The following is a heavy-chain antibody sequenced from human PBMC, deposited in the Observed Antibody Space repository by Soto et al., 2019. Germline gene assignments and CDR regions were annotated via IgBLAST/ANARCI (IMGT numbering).Heavy chain of an antibody. V-gene: IGHV3-33*08. D-gene: IGHD2-21*02. CDR3: ARSDCTGAYCYSWPFNYGVDV. J-gene: IGHJ6*02. CDR2: IVYDGSNK. Sequence: QVQLVESGGGVVQPGGSLRLSCTTSGFTFNTYGMHWVRQAPGKGLEWVAIIVYDGSNKYYADSVKGRFTISRDNSKNTLYLQMNSLRAEDTALYYCARSDCTGAYCYSWPFNYGVDVWGQGTTVTVSS. CDR1: GFTFNTYG.